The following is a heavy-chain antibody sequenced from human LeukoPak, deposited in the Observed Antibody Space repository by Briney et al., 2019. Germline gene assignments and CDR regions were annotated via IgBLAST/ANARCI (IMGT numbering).Heavy chain of an antibody. V-gene: IGHV3-23*01. CDR2: VIGSGVDT. Sequence: GGSLRLSCTAPGFSFSTYAMNWVRQAPGKGLEWVASVIGSGVDTYHAVSVKGRFTVSRDNSKNTLYLQMTSLRAEDTAVYYCAKGAASRCRGALCYPFDCWGQGTLVTVSS. J-gene: IGHJ4*02. CDR3: AKGAASRCRGALCYPFDC. CDR1: GFSFSTYA. D-gene: IGHD2-15*01.